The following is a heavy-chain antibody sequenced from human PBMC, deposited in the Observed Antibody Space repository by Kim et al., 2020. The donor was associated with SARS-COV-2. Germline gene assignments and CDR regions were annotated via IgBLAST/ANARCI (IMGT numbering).Heavy chain of an antibody. CDR3: AKVPLSRFGGGRFEY. Sequence: GGSLRLSCAASGFTFSSYALSWVRQAPGKGLEWVSGISGSGDSTYYADSVKGRFTISRDNSKNTLHLQMNSLRDEDTALYYCAKVPLSRFGGGRFEYWGQGILVTVSS. CDR2: ISGSGDST. V-gene: IGHV3-23*01. CDR1: GFTFSSYA. D-gene: IGHD3-10*01. J-gene: IGHJ4*02.